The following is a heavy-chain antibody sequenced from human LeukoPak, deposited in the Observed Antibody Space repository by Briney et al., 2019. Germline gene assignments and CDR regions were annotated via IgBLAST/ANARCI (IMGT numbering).Heavy chain of an antibody. CDR3: ARPPGYSSS. V-gene: IGHV3-30-3*01. CDR2: ISYDGSNK. CDR1: GFTFSSYA. D-gene: IGHD6-13*01. Sequence: PGGSLRLSCAASGFTFSSYAMHWVRQAPGKGLEWVAVISYDGSNKYYADSVKGRFTISRDNSKNTLYLQMNSLRAEDTAVYYCARPPGYSSSWGRGTLVTVSS. J-gene: IGHJ4*02.